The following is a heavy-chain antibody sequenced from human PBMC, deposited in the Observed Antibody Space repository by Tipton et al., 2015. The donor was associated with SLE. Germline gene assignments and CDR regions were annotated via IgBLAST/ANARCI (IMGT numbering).Heavy chain of an antibody. Sequence: QSGAEVKKPGSSVKVSCKASGGTFSSYTISWVRQAPGQGLERMGRIIPILGIANYAQKFQGRVTITADKSTSTAYMKLSSPRSEATAVYYCARVGGGSYYFDYGGQGTLVTVSS. J-gene: IGHJ4*02. V-gene: IGHV1-69*04. D-gene: IGHD1-26*01. CDR2: IIPILGIA. CDR1: GGTFSSYT. CDR3: ARVGGGSYYFDY.